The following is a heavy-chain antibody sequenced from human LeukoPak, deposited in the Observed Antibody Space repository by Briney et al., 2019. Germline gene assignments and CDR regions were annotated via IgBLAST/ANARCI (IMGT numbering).Heavy chain of an antibody. J-gene: IGHJ4*02. D-gene: IGHD6-13*01. CDR3: TKDPAYSSSWFGYFDY. CDR1: GFTFHDHP. CDR2: ITWDVDVT. V-gene: IGHV3-43*01. Sequence: GGSLRLSCAASGFTFHDHPMHWVRQAPGKSPEWVSLITWDVDVTYYADSVKGRFTISRDNSKNSLYLQMNSLRTEDTALYYCTKDPAYSSSWFGYFDYWGQGTLVTVSS.